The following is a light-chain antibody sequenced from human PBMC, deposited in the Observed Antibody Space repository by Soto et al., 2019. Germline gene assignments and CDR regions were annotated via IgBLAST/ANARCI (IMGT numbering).Light chain of an antibody. Sequence: AIQLTQSPSSLSASAGDRVTITCRASQGISSALAWYQQKPGKAPKLLIYDASSLESGVPSRFSGSGSGTDFTLTIISLQPEDFATYYCQQFNSYPLTFGGGTKVEIK. CDR3: QQFNSYPLT. V-gene: IGKV1-13*02. CDR1: QGISSA. CDR2: DAS. J-gene: IGKJ4*01.